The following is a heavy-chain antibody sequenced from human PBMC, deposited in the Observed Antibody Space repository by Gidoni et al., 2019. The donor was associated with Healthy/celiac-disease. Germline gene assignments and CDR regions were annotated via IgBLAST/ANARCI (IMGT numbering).Heavy chain of an antibody. V-gene: IGHV1-46*01. CDR1: GYTFTSYY. CDR2: INPSGGST. J-gene: IGHJ6*03. Sequence: QVQLVQSGAEVKKPGASVKVSCKASGYTFTSYYMHWVRQAPGQGLEWMGIINPSGGSTSYAQKFQGRVTMTRDTSTSTVYMELSSLRSEDTAVYYCARDWLYCSGGSCYSGGYYYYYMDVWGKGTTVTVSS. CDR3: ARDWLYCSGGSCYSGGYYYYYMDV. D-gene: IGHD2-15*01.